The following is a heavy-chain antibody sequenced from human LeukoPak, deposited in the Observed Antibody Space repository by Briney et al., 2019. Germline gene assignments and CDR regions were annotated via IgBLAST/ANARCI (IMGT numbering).Heavy chain of an antibody. CDR1: GGSISSGSYY. CDR3: ARDLMRYWFDP. V-gene: IGHV4-61*02. Sequence: PSQTLSLTCTVSGGSISSGSYYWSWIRQPAGEGLEWIGRIYTSGSTNYNPSLKSRVTMSVDTSKNQFSLKLSSVTAADTAVYYCARDLMRYWFDPWGQGTLVTVSS. CDR2: IYTSGST. J-gene: IGHJ5*02. D-gene: IGHD2-8*01.